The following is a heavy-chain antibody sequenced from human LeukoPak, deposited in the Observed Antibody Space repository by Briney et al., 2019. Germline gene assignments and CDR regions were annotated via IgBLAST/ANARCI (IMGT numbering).Heavy chain of an antibody. D-gene: IGHD3-10*01. V-gene: IGHV4-4*07. CDR1: GGSISSYY. J-gene: IGHJ5*02. Sequence: SETLSLTCTVSGGSISSYYWSWIRQPAGKGLEGIGRIYTGGSTNYNPSLKSRVTISIDTSKNQFSLKLNSVTAADTAVYYCARDLYYYGSGSNWFDPWGQGTLVTVSS. CDR2: IYTGGST. CDR3: ARDLYYYGSGSNWFDP.